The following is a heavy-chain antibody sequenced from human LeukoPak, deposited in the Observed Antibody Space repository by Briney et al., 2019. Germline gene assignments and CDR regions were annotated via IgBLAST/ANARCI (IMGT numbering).Heavy chain of an antibody. D-gene: IGHD5-12*01. CDR3: TTDHPWIANYYMDV. J-gene: IGHJ6*03. CDR1: GFTFSIAW. V-gene: IGHV3-15*01. Sequence: TGGSLRLSCAASGFTFSIAWMSWVRQAPGKGLEWVGRIKSKTDGGTTDYAAPVKGRFTISRDDSKNTLYLQMNSLKTEDTAVYYCTTDHPWIANYYMDVWGKGTTVTVTS. CDR2: IKSKTDGGTT.